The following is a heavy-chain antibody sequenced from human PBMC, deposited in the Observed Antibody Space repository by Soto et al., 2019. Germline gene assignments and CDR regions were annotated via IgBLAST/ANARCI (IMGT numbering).Heavy chain of an antibody. J-gene: IGHJ4*02. CDR2: ISRDGNNK. Sequence: QVQLVESGGGVVQPGRSLRLSCATSGFTFRFYDMHWVRQAPGKGLEWVAIISRDGNNKDYGDSVKGRFTISRDNSKNTLYLQMNSLRGEDTAVYYCAKDAYTPIGTTAHDSGGLDHWGRGTLVTVSS. CDR3: AKDAYTPIGTTAHDSGGLDH. CDR1: GFTFRFYD. V-gene: IGHV3-30*18. D-gene: IGHD4-4*01.